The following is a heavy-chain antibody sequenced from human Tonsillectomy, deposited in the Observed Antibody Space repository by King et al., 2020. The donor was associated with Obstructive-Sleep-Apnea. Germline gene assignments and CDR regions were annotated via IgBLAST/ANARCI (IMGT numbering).Heavy chain of an antibody. Sequence: QLQESGPGLVKPSETLSLTCTVSGYSISSGYYWGWIRQPPGKGLEWIGSIYHSGSTYYNPSLKSRVTISVDTSKNQFSLKLSPVTAADTAVYYCASRAIFPVDYWGQGTLVTVSS. CDR2: IYHSGST. CDR3: ASRAIFPVDY. J-gene: IGHJ4*02. D-gene: IGHD2-21*01. CDR1: GYSISSGYY. V-gene: IGHV4-38-2*02.